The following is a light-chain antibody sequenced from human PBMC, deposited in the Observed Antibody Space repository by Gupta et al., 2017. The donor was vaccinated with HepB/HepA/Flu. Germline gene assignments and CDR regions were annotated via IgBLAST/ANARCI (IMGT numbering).Light chain of an antibody. CDR3: SSYTSSSTDVV. Sequence: QPAPTQPASVSASLGHPLTISCTGTSSDVGGYNYVSWYQQHPGKVPKLMIYDVSNRPSGVSNRFSGSKSGNTASLTISGLQAEDEADYYCSSYTSSSTDVVFGGGTKLTVL. CDR1: SSDVGGYNY. J-gene: IGLJ2*01. V-gene: IGLV2-14*01. CDR2: DVS.